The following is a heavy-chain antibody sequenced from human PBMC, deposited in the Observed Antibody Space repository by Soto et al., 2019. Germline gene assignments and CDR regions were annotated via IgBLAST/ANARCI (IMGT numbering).Heavy chain of an antibody. J-gene: IGHJ6*02. V-gene: IGHV4-30-4*01. D-gene: IGHD3-22*01. CDR3: ARAPIQYYYDSSGSSRGMDV. CDR1: GGSISSGDYY. Sequence: SETLSLTCTVSGGSISSGDYYWSWIRQPPGKGLEWIGYIYYSGSTYYNPSLKSRVTISVDTSKNQFSLKLSSVTAADTAVYNCARAPIQYYYDSSGSSRGMDVWGQGTTVTVSS. CDR2: IYYSGST.